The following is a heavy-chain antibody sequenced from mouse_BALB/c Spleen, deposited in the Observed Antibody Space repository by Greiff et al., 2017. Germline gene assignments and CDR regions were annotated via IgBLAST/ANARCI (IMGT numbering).Heavy chain of an antibody. V-gene: IGHV5-6-4*01. Sequence: EVQLVESGGGLVKPGGSLKLSCAASGFTFSSYTMSWVRQTPEKRLEWVATISSGGSYTYYPDSVKGRFTISRDNAKNTLYLQMSSLKSEDTAMYYCTRDIYYYGSSSGYFDVWGAGTTVTVSS. D-gene: IGHD1-1*01. CDR3: TRDIYYYGSSSGYFDV. CDR2: ISSGGSYT. CDR1: GFTFSSYT. J-gene: IGHJ1*01.